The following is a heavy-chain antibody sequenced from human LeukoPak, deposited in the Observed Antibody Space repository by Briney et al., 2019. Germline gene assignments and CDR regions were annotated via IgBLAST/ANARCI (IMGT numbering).Heavy chain of an antibody. CDR3: ARESWLYLDY. D-gene: IGHD2-15*01. Sequence: PGGSLRLSCAASGFTVSSNCMSWVRQAPGKGLEWVSVIYSGGSTYYADSVKGRFTISRDNSKNTLYLQMNSLRAEDTAVYYCARESWLYLDYWGQGTLVTVSS. V-gene: IGHV3-53*01. J-gene: IGHJ4*02. CDR2: IYSGGST. CDR1: GFTVSSNC.